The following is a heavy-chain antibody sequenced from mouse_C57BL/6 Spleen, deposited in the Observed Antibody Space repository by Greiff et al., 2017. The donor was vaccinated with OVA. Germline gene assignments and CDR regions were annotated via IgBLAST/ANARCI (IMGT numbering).Heavy chain of an antibody. CDR2: ISYSGST. V-gene: IGHV3-8*01. CDR1: GYSITSDY. Sequence: DVHLVESGPGLAKPSQTLSLTCSVTGYSITSDYWNWIRKFPGNKLEYMGYISYSGSTYYNPSLNSRISITRDTSKNQYYLQLNSVTTEDTATYYCARYNDYELLWYFDVWGTGTTVTVSS. J-gene: IGHJ1*03. D-gene: IGHD2-4*01. CDR3: ARYNDYELLWYFDV.